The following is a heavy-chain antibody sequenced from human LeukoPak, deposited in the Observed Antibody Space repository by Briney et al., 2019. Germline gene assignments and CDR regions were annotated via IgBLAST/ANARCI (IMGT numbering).Heavy chain of an antibody. D-gene: IGHD3-22*01. CDR1: GGTFSSYA. V-gene: IGHV1-69*13. J-gene: IGHJ5*02. CDR2: IIPIFGTA. CDR3: ARAYDSSGYYRYNWFDP. Sequence: ASVKVSCKASGGTFSSYAISWVRQAPGQGLEWMGGIIPIFGTANYAQKFQGRVTITADESTSTAYMELSSLGSEDTAVYYCARAYDSSGYYRYNWFDPWGQGTLVTVSS.